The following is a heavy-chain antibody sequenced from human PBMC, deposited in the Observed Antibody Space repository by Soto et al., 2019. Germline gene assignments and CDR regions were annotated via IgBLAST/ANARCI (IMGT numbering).Heavy chain of an antibody. D-gene: IGHD3-10*02. CDR3: ARDGVLFRAGFDA. Sequence: QVQLVESGGGLVKPGGSLRLSCAVSGVTFSNYYMAWIRQAPGKGLEWVSYISTNGTSTFYADSVKDRFTISRDNAENLLFLQMDSLRVEDTAVYFCARDGVLFRAGFDAWGQGTLVTVAS. V-gene: IGHV3-11*01. CDR1: GVTFSNYY. J-gene: IGHJ4*02. CDR2: ISTNGTST.